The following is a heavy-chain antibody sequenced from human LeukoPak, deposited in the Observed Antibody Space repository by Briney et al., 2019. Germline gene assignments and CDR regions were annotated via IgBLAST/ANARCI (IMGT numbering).Heavy chain of an antibody. CDR1: EFSVGSNY. V-gene: IGHV3-53*01. CDR2: IYSGGST. D-gene: IGHD2-21*02. CDR3: ARGAYCGGDCYYSGGDY. J-gene: IGHJ4*02. Sequence: GGSLRLSCAASEFSVGSNYMSWVRQAPGKGLEWVSVIYSGGSTYYADSVKGRFTISRDNSKNTLYLQMNSLRAEDTAVYYCARGAYCGGDCYYSGGDYWGQGTLVTVSS.